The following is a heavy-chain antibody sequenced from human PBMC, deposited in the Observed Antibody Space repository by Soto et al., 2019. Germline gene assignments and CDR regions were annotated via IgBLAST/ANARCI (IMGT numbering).Heavy chain of an antibody. CDR3: ARSGDVDTAMVPLCYFDY. CDR2: IYPGDSDT. D-gene: IGHD5-18*01. J-gene: IGHJ4*02. Sequence: ESLKISCKGSGYSFTSYWIGWVRQMPGKGLEWMGIIYPGDSDTRYSPSFQGQVTISADKSISTAYLQWSSLKASDTAMYYSARSGDVDTAMVPLCYFDYWGQGSLVTVSS. CDR1: GYSFTSYW. V-gene: IGHV5-51*01.